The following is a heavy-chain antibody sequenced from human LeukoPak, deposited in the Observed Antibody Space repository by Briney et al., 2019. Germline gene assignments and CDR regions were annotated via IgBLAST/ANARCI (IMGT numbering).Heavy chain of an antibody. D-gene: IGHD3-10*01. CDR2: ISGSGGST. Sequence: PGGSLRLSCAASGFTFSSYAMSWVRQAPGKGLEWVSAISGSGGSTYYADSVKGRFTISRDNSKNTLYLQMNSLRAEDTAVYYCASLPGEYKGYFDYWGQGTLATVSS. V-gene: IGHV3-23*01. CDR3: ASLPGEYKGYFDY. CDR1: GFTFSSYA. J-gene: IGHJ4*02.